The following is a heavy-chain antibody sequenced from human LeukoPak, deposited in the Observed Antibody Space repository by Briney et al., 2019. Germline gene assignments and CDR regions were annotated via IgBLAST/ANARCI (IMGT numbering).Heavy chain of an antibody. D-gene: IGHD2-2*01. CDR1: GFAFDEHG. CDR2: INWSGGSK. J-gene: IGHJ4*02. CDR3: ARAPITSPFYFDY. V-gene: IGHV3-20*04. Sequence: PGGSLRLSCTASGFAFDEHGLSGVRQVPGKGLDWVSGINWSGGSKGYADPLRGRFTITRDNAKNSLYLQMDSLRAEHTALYYCARAPITSPFYFDYWGQGTLVTVSS.